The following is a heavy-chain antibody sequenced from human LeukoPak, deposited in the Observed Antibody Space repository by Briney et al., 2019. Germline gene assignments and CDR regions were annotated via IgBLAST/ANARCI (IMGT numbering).Heavy chain of an antibody. CDR3: VKDRVVAAAFGCFQH. CDR2: ISGSGDST. V-gene: IGHV3-23*01. D-gene: IGHD6-13*01. J-gene: IGHJ1*01. Sequence: GGSLRLSCAASGFTFRSYGMSWVRQAPGKGLEWVSAISGSGDSTYYADSVKGRFTISRDNSKNTLYVQMNSLRAEDTAVYYCVKDRVVAAAFGCFQHWGQGTLVTVSS. CDR1: GFTFRSYG.